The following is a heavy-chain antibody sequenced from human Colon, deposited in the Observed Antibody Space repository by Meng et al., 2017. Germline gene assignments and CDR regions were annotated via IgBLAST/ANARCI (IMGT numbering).Heavy chain of an antibody. D-gene: IGHD2-2*02. CDR1: GYTFTSYY. CDR2: INPSGGST. Sequence: ASVKVSCKASGYTFTSYYMHWVRQAPGQGLEWMGIINPSGGSTSYAQKFQGRVTMTRETSTSTVYMELSSLRSEDTAVYYCASPRYCSSTSCYRGGDYYYYGMDAWGQGTTVTVSS. J-gene: IGHJ6*02. V-gene: IGHV1-46*01. CDR3: ASPRYCSSTSCYRGGDYYYYGMDA.